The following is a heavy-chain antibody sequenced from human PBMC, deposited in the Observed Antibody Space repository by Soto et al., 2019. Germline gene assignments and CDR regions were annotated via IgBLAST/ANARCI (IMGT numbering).Heavy chain of an antibody. J-gene: IGHJ4*02. CDR2: IKSKSAGGTK. CDR1: GFIFTDAW. V-gene: IGHV3-15*01. CDR3: TTGWSSTDY. Sequence: EVQLVESGGGLVKPGGSLRLSCAASGFIFTDAWMNWVRQAPGKGLEWVGRIKSKSAGGTKEYAAPVTGRFIISRDDSKNMLYLQMNSLKIDDTVVYYCTTGWSSTDYWGQGTLVTVSS. D-gene: IGHD6-13*01.